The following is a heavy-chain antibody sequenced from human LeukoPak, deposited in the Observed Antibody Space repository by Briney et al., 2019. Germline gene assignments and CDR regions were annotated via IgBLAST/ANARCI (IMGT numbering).Heavy chain of an antibody. Sequence: SETLSLTCSVSGASISSYSWSWIRQPPGKGLELIGYIYYSGNTNYNPSLKSRVTISVDTSNNEVCLNLNSVTAADTAVYYCARFVCSGLDSWGQGNLLTVSS. CDR3: ARFVCSGLDS. CDR1: GASISSYS. CDR2: IYYSGNT. V-gene: IGHV4-59*01. J-gene: IGHJ4*02. D-gene: IGHD2-15*01.